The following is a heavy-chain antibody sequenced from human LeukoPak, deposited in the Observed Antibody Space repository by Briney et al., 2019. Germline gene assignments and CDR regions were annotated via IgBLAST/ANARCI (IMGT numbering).Heavy chain of an antibody. Sequence: SVKVSCKASGGTFISYAISWVRQAPGQGLEWMGGIIPIFGTANYAQKFQGRVTITADESTSTAYMELSSLRSEDTAVYYCAREVPVKWELPDYYYGMDVWGQGTTVTVSS. CDR1: GGTFISYA. CDR2: IIPIFGTA. V-gene: IGHV1-69*13. D-gene: IGHD1-26*01. CDR3: AREVPVKWELPDYYYGMDV. J-gene: IGHJ6*02.